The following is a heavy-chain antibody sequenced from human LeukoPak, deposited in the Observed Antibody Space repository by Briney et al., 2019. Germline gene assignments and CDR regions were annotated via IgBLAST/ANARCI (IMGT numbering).Heavy chain of an antibody. CDR2: IIPIFGTA. D-gene: IGHD3-22*01. Sequence: SAKVSCKASGGTFSSYAISWVRQAPGQGLEWMGRIIPIFGTANYAQKFQGRVTITTDESTSTAYMELSSLRSEDTAVYYCARVRGDSSGYWIGNYDYWGQGTLVTVSS. CDR1: GGTFSSYA. J-gene: IGHJ4*02. CDR3: ARVRGDSSGYWIGNYDY. V-gene: IGHV1-69*05.